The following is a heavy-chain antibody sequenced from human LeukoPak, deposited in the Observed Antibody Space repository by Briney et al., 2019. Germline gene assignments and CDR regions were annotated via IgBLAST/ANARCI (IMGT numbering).Heavy chain of an antibody. D-gene: IGHD2-2*01. CDR1: GFIFSSYW. CDR3: ARDMGVVPAATGDAFDI. J-gene: IGHJ3*02. CDR2: IKQDGSEK. V-gene: IGHV3-7*01. Sequence: PGGSLRLSCEASGFIFSSYWMSWVRQAPGKGLEWVANIKQDGSEKYYVDSVKGRFTISRDNAKNSLYLQMNSLRAEDTAVYYCARDMGVVPAATGDAFDIWGQGTMVTVSS.